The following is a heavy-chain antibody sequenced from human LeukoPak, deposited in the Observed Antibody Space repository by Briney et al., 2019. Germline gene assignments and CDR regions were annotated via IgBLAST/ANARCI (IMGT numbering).Heavy chain of an antibody. V-gene: IGHV3-30*02. J-gene: IGHJ4*02. CDR2: VSNNGIDK. CDR3: AKGITRDSYYLDY. D-gene: IGHD1-20*01. Sequence: GGSLRLXCAASGFTFSSDGIHWVRRAPGKGLESVAFVSNNGIDKHYGDSVQGRFSISRDNSKNTLYLEMKSLRVEDTAMYYCAKGITRDSYYLDYWGQGTLVTVSS. CDR1: GFTFSSDG.